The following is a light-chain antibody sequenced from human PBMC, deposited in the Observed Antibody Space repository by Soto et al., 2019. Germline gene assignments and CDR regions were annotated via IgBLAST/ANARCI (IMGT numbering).Light chain of an antibody. V-gene: IGLV2-14*01. CDR1: SSDVGSYNY. CDR2: EVS. Sequence: QSVLTQPASVSGSPGQSITIYCTGTSSDVGSYNYVSWYQQHPGKAPKLMIYEVSDRPSGISSRFSGSKSGNTASLTISGLQTEDEADYYSSSYTSSSTLFGTGTKLTVL. J-gene: IGLJ1*01. CDR3: SSYTSSSTL.